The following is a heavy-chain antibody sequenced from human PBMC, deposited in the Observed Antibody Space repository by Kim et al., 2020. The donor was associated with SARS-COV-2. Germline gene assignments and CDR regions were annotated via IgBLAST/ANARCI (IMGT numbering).Heavy chain of an antibody. J-gene: IGHJ6*02. D-gene: IGHD3-3*01. V-gene: IGHV3-33*01. CDR1: GFTFSSYG. CDR3: ARDGAYYDFWSGYYDYYYGMDV. Sequence: GWSLRLSCAASGFTFSSYGMHWVRQAPGKGLEWVAVIWYDGSNKYYADSVKGRFTISRDNSKNTLYLQMNSLRAEDTAVYYCARDGAYYDFWSGYYDYYYGMDVWGQGTTVTVSS. CDR2: IWYDGSNK.